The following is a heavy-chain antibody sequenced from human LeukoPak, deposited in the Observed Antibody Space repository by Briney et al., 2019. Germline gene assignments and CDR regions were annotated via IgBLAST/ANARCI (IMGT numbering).Heavy chain of an antibody. Sequence: GESLKISCKGSGYRFTDYWIAWVRQMPGKGPEWMGVFYPGDSDTRYNPSFQGYVTISADKSISTAYLQWRSLKASDTAMYYCAREGDALSGYWDDGFAIWGQGTMVTVSS. J-gene: IGHJ3*02. CDR3: AREGDALSGYWDDGFAI. V-gene: IGHV5-51*01. D-gene: IGHD3-9*01. CDR1: GYRFTDYW. CDR2: FYPGDSDT.